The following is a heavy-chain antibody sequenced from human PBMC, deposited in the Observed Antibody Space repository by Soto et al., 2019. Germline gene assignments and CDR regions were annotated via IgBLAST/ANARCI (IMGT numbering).Heavy chain of an antibody. CDR2: ISYDGSNK. Sequence: GESLKISCAASGFTFSSYGMHWVRQAPGKGLEWVAVISYDGSNKYYADSVKGRFTISRDNSKNTLYLQMNSLRAEDTAVYYCAKDMVRGVSSIDYWGQGTLVTVSS. D-gene: IGHD3-10*01. V-gene: IGHV3-30*18. CDR1: GFTFSSYG. J-gene: IGHJ4*02. CDR3: AKDMVRGVSSIDY.